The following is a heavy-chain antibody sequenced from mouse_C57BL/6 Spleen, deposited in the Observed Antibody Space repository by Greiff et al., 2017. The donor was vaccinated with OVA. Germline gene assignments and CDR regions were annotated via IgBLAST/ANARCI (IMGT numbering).Heavy chain of an antibody. CDR1: GFTFSSYT. CDR2: ISGGGGNT. D-gene: IGHD1-1*01. V-gene: IGHV5-9*01. Sequence: EVMLVESGGGLVKPGGSLKLSCAASGFTFSSYTMSWVRQTPGKRLEWVGTISGGGGNTYYTDRVKGQFTVSGDNAKNTLYLQMSSLRSEDTALYYCARQSYGSLFFDYWGQGTTLTVSS. CDR3: ARQSYGSLFFDY. J-gene: IGHJ2*01.